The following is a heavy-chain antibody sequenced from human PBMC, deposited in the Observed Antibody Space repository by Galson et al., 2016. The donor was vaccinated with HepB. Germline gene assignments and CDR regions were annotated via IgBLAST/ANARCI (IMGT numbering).Heavy chain of an antibody. J-gene: IGHJ4*02. D-gene: IGHD6-13*01. CDR3: AKDAYSRGDY. CDR2: TSSGSSYI. CDR1: GFTFRSYV. V-gene: IGHV3-21*04. Sequence: SLRLSCAASGFTFRSYVMNWVRQAPGKGLEWVSSTSSGSSYIYYADSVKGRFTISRDNAKNSLYLQMNSLRVEDTAMYYCAKDAYSRGDYWGQGTLVTVSS.